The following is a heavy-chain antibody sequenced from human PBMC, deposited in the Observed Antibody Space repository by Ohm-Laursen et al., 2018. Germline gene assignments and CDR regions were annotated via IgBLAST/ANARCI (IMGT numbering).Heavy chain of an antibody. CDR3: ARGSSRDYRE. J-gene: IGHJ4*02. D-gene: IGHD4-11*01. Sequence: SLRLSCSASGATISGYWMHWVRQTPGKGLVWASRINGDGSRPFYADSVKGRFTISRDNGQNVLYLQMTRLRADDTAIYYCARGSSRDYREWGQGTLVTVSS. CDR2: INGDGSRP. V-gene: IGHV3-74*01. CDR1: GATISGYW.